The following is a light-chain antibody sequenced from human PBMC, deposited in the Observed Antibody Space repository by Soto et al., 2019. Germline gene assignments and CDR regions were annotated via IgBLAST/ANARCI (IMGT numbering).Light chain of an antibody. CDR2: EVS. V-gene: IGLV2-14*01. CDR3: SSYTTNNTLVV. J-gene: IGLJ3*02. CDR1: SSDIGLYNY. Sequence: QSALTQPASVSGSPGQSITISCTGTSSDIGLYNYVSWYLQHPGKAPKLMIFEVSNRPSGISNRFSGSKSGNTASLTISGLQAEEEADYYCSSYTTNNTLVVFGGGTKLTVL.